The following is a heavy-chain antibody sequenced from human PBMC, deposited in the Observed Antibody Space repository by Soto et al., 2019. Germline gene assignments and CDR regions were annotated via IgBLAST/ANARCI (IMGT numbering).Heavy chain of an antibody. V-gene: IGHV3-23*01. J-gene: IGHJ3*02. CDR3: GKGNSKWGTGDAFDI. D-gene: IGHD7-27*01. CDR1: GFTFNNYA. Sequence: VGSLRLSCAASGFTFNNYALNWVRQAPGKGLEWVSSMSGTGGSTFYAGSAKGRFTISRDNSKNTLFLQMTSLRAEDTAVYYCGKGNSKWGTGDAFDIWGQGTMVTVSS. CDR2: MSGTGGST.